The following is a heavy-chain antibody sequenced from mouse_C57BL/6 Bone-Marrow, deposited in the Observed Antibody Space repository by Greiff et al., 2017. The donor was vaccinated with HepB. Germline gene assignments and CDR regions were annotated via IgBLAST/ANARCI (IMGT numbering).Heavy chain of an antibody. J-gene: IGHJ2*01. V-gene: IGHV1-7*01. CDR1: GYTFTSYW. CDR3: ARNPPVTTVVAGDYYFDY. CDR2: INPSSGYT. D-gene: IGHD1-1*01. Sequence: QVQLKESGAELAKPGASVKLSCKASGYTFTSYWMHWVKQRPGQGLEWIGYINPSSGYTKYNQKFKDKATLTADKSSSTAYMQLSSLTYEDSAVYYCARNPPVTTVVAGDYYFDYWGQGTTLTVSS.